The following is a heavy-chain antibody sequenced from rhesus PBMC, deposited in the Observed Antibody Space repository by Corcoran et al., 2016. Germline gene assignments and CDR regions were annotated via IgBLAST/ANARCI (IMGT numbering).Heavy chain of an antibody. CDR1: GGSISSYY. V-gene: IGHV4-147*01. CDR2: IDGISGST. D-gene: IGHD4-29*01. Sequence: QVQLQESGPGLVKPSETLSLTCAVSGGSISSYYWSWIRQPPGKGLEWIGRIDGISGSTSYNPSLTSRVTTSTDTSKNQFSLKLTSVTAADTAVYYCARDQWTVAADNSFDVWGRGVLVTVSS. CDR3: ARDQWTVAADNSFDV. J-gene: IGHJ5-2*02.